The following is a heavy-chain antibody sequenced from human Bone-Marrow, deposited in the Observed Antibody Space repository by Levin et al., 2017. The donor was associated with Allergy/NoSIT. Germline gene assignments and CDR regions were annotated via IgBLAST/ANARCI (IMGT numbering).Heavy chain of an antibody. CDR1: GFTFSNSS. V-gene: IGHV3-48*02. CDR3: ARDCPHLSYSSTWYYYYGMDV. D-gene: IGHD6-13*01. Sequence: PGGSLRLSCAASGFTFSNSSMNWVRQAPGKGLEWVSYISDSSSSIFYADSVKGRLTISRDNAKNSLFLQMNSLRDEDTAVYYCARDCPHLSYSSTWYYYYGMDVWGQGTTVTVSS. CDR2: ISDSSSSI. J-gene: IGHJ6*02.